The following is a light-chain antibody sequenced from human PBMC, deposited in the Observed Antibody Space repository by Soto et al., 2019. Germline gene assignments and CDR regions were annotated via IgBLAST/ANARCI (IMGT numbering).Light chain of an antibody. V-gene: IGKV3-15*01. J-gene: IGKJ3*01. CDR3: QHYGSSPGLFT. CDR1: QSVSSS. CDR2: GAS. Sequence: EIVMTQSPATLSVSPGERATLSCRASQSVSSSLAWYQQKPGQAPRLLIYGASTRATGIPARFSGSGSGTEFTLTISSLQSEDFAVYYCQHYGSSPGLFTFGPGTKVDFK.